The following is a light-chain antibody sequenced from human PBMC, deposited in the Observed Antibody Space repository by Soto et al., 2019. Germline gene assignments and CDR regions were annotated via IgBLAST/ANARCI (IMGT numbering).Light chain of an antibody. CDR1: QSISSW. CDR3: QQYNSYSGT. CDR2: DAS. Sequence: DIQMTQSPSTLSASVGDRVTITCRASQSISSWLAWYQQKPGKAPKLLIYDASSLESGVPSRFSGSRSGTEFTLTISGLQPDDFATYYCQQYNSYSGTFGQGTKVEIK. V-gene: IGKV1-5*01. J-gene: IGKJ1*01.